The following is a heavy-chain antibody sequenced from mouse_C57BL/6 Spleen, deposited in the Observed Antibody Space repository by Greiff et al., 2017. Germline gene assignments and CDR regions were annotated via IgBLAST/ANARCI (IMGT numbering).Heavy chain of an antibody. CDR1: GFNIKDYY. D-gene: IGHD2-3*01. CDR3: AGYEGYYGGFAY. CDR2: IDPADGET. V-gene: IGHV14-2*01. Sequence: EVQLQQSGAELVKPGASVKLSCTASGFNIKDYYMHWVKQRPEQGLEWIGRIDPADGETKYAPKFTGKATLTADTSSNTAYLQLSSLTSEDAAVYYCAGYEGYYGGFAYWGQGTLVTVSA. J-gene: IGHJ3*01.